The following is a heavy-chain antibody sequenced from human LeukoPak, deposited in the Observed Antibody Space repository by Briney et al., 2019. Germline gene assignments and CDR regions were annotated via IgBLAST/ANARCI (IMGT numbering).Heavy chain of an antibody. V-gene: IGHV3-43D*03. CDR3: AKDIGLGEIGFGELSK. CDR2: ISWDGGST. J-gene: IGHJ6*02. Sequence: GGSLRLSCAASGFTFDDYAMHWVRQAPGKGLEWVSLISWDGGSTYYADSVKGRFTISRDNSKNSLYLQMNSLRAEDTALYYCAKDIGLGEIGFGELSKWGQGTTVTVSS. D-gene: IGHD3-10*01. CDR1: GFTFDDYA.